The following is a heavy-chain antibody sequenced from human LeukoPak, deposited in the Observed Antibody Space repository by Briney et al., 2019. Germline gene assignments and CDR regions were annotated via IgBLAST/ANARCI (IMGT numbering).Heavy chain of an antibody. Sequence: SETLSLTYTVSGGSISSSSYYWAWIRQPPGKGLEWIGSIYYSGNTYYKSSLKSRVTIAVDTSKNQFSLKLNSVTAADTAVYYCARESYYDSSGYSHDAFDIWGQGTMVTVSS. CDR3: ARESYYDSSGYSHDAFDI. D-gene: IGHD3-22*01. J-gene: IGHJ3*02. CDR1: GGSISSSSYY. V-gene: IGHV4-39*07. CDR2: IYYSGNT.